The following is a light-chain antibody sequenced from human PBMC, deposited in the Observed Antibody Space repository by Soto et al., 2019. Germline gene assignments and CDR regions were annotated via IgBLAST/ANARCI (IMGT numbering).Light chain of an antibody. CDR2: GAS. CDR3: QQRSNWPPT. CDR1: ERLSSVY. V-gene: IGKV3-11*01. Sequence: EIVLTQSPGTLSLSPGERATLSCRASERLSSVYLAWYQQRPGQPPRLLIYGASNRATGIPARFSGSGSGTDFTLTISSLEPEDFAVYYCQQRSNWPPTFGQGTKVDIK. J-gene: IGKJ1*01.